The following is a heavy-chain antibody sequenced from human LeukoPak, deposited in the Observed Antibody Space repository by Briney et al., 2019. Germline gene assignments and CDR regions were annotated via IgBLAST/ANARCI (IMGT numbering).Heavy chain of an antibody. J-gene: IGHJ4*02. CDR1: GFTFSDYY. D-gene: IGHD3-22*01. CDR3: ARDYYHSSGHFDY. Sequence: KPGGSLRLSCAASGFTFSDYYMSWIRQAPGKGLEWVSYISSSGSTIYYADSVKGRFTISRDNAENSLYLQMNSLRAEDTAVYYCARDYYHSSGHFDYWGQGTLVTVSS. V-gene: IGHV3-11*04. CDR2: ISSSGSTI.